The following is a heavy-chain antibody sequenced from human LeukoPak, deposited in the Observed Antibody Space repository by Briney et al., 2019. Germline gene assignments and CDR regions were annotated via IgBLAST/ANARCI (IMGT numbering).Heavy chain of an antibody. CDR2: IDPSDSYT. D-gene: IGHD1-26*01. J-gene: IGHJ4*02. CDR1: GYIFTSYW. CDR3: ARRAGVGPNFDY. Sequence: GGALKISCKGSGYIFTSYWISWGRQMPGKGLEWMGRIDPSDSYTNYSPSFQGHVTISADKSISTAYLQWSSLKASDTAMYYCARRAGVGPNFDYWGQGTLVTVSS. V-gene: IGHV5-10-1*01.